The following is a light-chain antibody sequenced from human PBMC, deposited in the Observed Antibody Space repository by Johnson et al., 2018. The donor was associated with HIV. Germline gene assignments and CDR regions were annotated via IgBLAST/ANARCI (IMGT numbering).Light chain of an antibody. J-gene: IGLJ1*01. CDR1: SSNIGNNY. CDR3: GTWDSSLGYV. CDR2: ENN. Sequence: HSVLTQPPSVSAAPGQKVTISCSGSSSNIGNNYVSWYQQLPGTAPKLLIYENNKRPSGIPDRFSGSKSGTSATLGITGLQTGDEADYYCGTWDSSLGYVFGTGTKGTVL. V-gene: IGLV1-51*02.